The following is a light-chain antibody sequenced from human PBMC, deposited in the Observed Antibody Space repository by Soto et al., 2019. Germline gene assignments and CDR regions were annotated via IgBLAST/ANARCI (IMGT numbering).Light chain of an antibody. CDR1: SGHSSYV. Sequence: QSVLTQSPSASASLGASVKLTCTLSSGHSSYVIAWHQQQPEKGPRYLMKLNSDGSHSKGDGIPDRFSGSSSGAERYLTISSLQSEDEADYYCQTWGTAVVFGGGTKLTVL. J-gene: IGLJ2*01. CDR2: LNSDGSH. CDR3: QTWGTAVV. V-gene: IGLV4-69*01.